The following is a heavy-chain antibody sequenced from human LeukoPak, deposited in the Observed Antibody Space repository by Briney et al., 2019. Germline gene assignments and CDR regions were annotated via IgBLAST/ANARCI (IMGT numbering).Heavy chain of an antibody. Sequence: GGSLRLSCAVSGFTFSDYWMNWVRQAPGKGLEWVASIKQDGGEKSYVDSVKGRFTISRDNPKNSLYLQMNSLRAEDMAVYYCARGGFGELFSSDYWGQGTLVTISS. CDR3: ARGGFGELFSSDY. CDR1: GFTFSDYW. J-gene: IGHJ4*02. D-gene: IGHD3-10*01. V-gene: IGHV3-7*01. CDR2: IKQDGGEK.